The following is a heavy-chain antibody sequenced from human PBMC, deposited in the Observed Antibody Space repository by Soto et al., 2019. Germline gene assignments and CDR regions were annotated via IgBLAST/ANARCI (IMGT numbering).Heavy chain of an antibody. CDR3: ARDVNDSSGSQGFDY. V-gene: IGHV4-31*03. CDR2: IHYSGDS. D-gene: IGHD3-22*01. CDR1: GDSVSSNNYY. Sequence: SETLSLTCTVLGDSVSSNNYYWSWIRQRPGKGLEWIGYIHYSGDSYDNPSLTSRITMSMDVSKNQFSLNLRSVTAADTAIYYCARDVNDSSGSQGFDYWGQGTLVTVSS. J-gene: IGHJ4*02.